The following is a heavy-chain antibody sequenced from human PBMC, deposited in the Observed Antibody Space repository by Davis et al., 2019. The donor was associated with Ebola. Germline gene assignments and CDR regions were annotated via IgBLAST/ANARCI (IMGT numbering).Heavy chain of an antibody. V-gene: IGHV4-61*08. D-gene: IGHD3-22*01. J-gene: IGHJ2*01. Sequence: PSETLSLTCTVSGGSISSGGYYWSWIRQPPGKGLEWIGYIYYSGSTNYNPSLKSRVTISVDTSKNQFSLKLSSVTAADTAVYYCASPQYYYDREPPVRFDLWGRGTLVTVSS. CDR2: IYYSGST. CDR3: ASPQYYYDREPPVRFDL. CDR1: GGSISSGGYY.